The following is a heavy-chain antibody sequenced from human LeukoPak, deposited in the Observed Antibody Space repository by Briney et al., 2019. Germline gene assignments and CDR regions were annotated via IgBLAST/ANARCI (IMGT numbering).Heavy chain of an antibody. V-gene: IGHV3-23*01. Sequence: PGGSLRLSCAASGFTFSSYAMSWVRQAPGKGLEWVSALSGSGVSTYYADSVKGRFTISRDNSKNTLYLQMNRLRAEDTALYYCAKDRYYYSSGSAGSYTIEYWGRGTLVTVSS. CDR3: AKDRYYYSSGSAGSYTIEY. CDR2: LSGSGVST. CDR1: GFTFSSYA. J-gene: IGHJ4*02. D-gene: IGHD3-22*01.